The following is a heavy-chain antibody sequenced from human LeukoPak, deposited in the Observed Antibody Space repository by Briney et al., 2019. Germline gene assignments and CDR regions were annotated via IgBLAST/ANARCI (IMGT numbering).Heavy chain of an antibody. CDR2: INHSGST. Sequence: PSETLSLTCAVYGGSFSGYYWSWIRQPPGKGLECIGEINHSGSTNYNPSLKSRVTISVDTSKNQFSLKLSSATAADTAVYYCARGRPVTKVWLGYYYMDVWGKGTTVTVSS. V-gene: IGHV4-34*01. J-gene: IGHJ6*03. D-gene: IGHD4-17*01. CDR3: ARGRPVTKVWLGYYYMDV. CDR1: GGSFSGYY.